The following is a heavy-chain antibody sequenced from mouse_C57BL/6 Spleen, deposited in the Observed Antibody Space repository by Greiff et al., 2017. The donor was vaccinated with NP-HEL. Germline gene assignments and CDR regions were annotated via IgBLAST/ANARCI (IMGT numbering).Heavy chain of an antibody. D-gene: IGHD1-1*01. V-gene: IGHV1-69*01. CDR1: GYTFTSYW. Sequence: VQLQQSGAELVMPGASVKLSCKASGYTFTSYWMHWVKQRPGQGLEWIGEIDPSDSYTNYNQKFKSKATLTVDKPSSTAYMQLSSLTSEDSAVYYCARGVGGDYWGQGTTLTVSS. CDR2: IDPSDSYT. CDR3: ARGVGGDY. J-gene: IGHJ2*01.